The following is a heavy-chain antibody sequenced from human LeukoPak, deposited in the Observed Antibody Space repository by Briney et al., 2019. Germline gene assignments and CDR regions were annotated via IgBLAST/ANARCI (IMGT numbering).Heavy chain of an antibody. Sequence: PGGSLRLSCAASGFTFDDYAMHWVRQAPGKGLEWVSGISWNSGSIGYADSVKGRFTISRDNAKNSLYLQMNSLRAEDTALYYCARDEGDGYNWGIDYWGQGTLVTVSS. D-gene: IGHD5-24*01. CDR3: ARDEGDGYNWGIDY. CDR2: ISWNSGSI. CDR1: GFTFDDYA. J-gene: IGHJ4*02. V-gene: IGHV3-9*01.